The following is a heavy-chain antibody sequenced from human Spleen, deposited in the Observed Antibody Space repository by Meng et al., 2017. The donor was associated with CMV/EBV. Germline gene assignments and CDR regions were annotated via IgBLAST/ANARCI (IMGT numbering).Heavy chain of an antibody. CDR1: GFTFSSYW. J-gene: IGHJ4*02. CDR3: AREGPNSGWYVDY. CDR2: IKQDGSEK. V-gene: IGHV3-7*01. D-gene: IGHD6-19*01. Sequence: GESLKISCAASGFTFSSYWMSWVRQAPGKGLEWVANIKQDGSEKYYVDSVKGRFTISRDNAKNSLYLQMNSLRVEDTAVYYCAREGPNSGWYVDYWGQGILVTVSS.